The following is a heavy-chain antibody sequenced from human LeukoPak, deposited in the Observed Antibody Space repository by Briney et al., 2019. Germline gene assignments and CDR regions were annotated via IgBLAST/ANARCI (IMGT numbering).Heavy chain of an antibody. J-gene: IGHJ4*02. D-gene: IGHD6-19*01. V-gene: IGHV3-53*01. CDR2: IYSGGGT. CDR1: GFTFDTYG. Sequence: GGSLRLSCAASGFTFDTYGMSWVRQAPGKGLEWVSVIYSGGGTYYADSVRGRFTISRDNSKNTLSLQMNSLRAEDTAVYYCARVLSDSSGWYHFDYWGQGTLVTVSS. CDR3: ARVLSDSSGWYHFDY.